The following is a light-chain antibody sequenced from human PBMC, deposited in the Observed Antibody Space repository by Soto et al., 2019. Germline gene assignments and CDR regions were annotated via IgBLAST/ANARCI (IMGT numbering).Light chain of an antibody. Sequence: IVLTQSPATLSLSPGERATLSCRASQSVTNRYLAWYQQKPGQAPRLLIYGASSRAADIPDRFSGSGSGTDFTLTISRLEPEDFAVYYCQQYSSSRLTFGGGTKVEIK. CDR2: GAS. CDR3: QQYSSSRLT. CDR1: QSVTNRY. J-gene: IGKJ4*01. V-gene: IGKV3-20*01.